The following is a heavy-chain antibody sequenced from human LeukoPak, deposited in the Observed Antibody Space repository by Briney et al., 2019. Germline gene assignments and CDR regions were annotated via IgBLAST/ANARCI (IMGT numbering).Heavy chain of an antibody. CDR2: IKEDGSEK. V-gene: IGHV3-7*01. J-gene: IGHJ5*02. D-gene: IGHD3-16*01. CDR1: GFTYSSQW. CDR3: ARAFS. Sequence: GGSLRLSCAASGFTYSSQWMSWARHAPGKGLEWVANIKEDGSEKSYVDSVKGRFTISRDNAKNSLYLQMNSLRAEDTAVYYCARAFSWGQGTLVTVST.